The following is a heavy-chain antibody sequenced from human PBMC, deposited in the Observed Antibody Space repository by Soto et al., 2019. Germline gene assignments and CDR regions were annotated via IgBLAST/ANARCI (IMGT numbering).Heavy chain of an antibody. Sequence: GGSLRLSCAASESTFSNSGMHWVRQAPGKGLKWVAVISNDGSDKYYADSVKGRFTISRENSKKTLFLQMNSLRAEDTAVYYCAKVYYDSSGYYYFDYRAQRTLVTVSS. CDR1: ESTFSNSG. CDR2: ISNDGSDK. CDR3: AKVYYDSSGYYYFDY. V-gene: IGHV3-30*18. J-gene: IGHJ4*02. D-gene: IGHD3-22*01.